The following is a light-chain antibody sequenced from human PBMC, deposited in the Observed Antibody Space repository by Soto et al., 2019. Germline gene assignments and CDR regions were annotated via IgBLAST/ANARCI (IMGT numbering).Light chain of an antibody. J-gene: IGLJ3*02. CDR1: SGYSTYA. V-gene: IGLV4-69*01. CDR2: INYDGTH. CDR3: QSLGTGIQV. Sequence: QLVLTESPSASASLGASVKLTCTLSSGYSTYAIAWHQQQSEKGPRFLMKINYDGTHSKGDGVFDRFSGSSSGAERHLTISSLQSEDEADYYCQSLGTGIQVFGGGSQLTVL.